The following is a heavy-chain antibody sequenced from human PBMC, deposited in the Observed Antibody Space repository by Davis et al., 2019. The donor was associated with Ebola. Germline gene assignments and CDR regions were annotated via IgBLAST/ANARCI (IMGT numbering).Heavy chain of an antibody. Sequence: PGGSLRLSCAASGFTFSDYYMSWIRQAPGKGLEWVSYISSSGSTIYYADSVKGRFTISRDNAKNSLYLQMNSLRAEDTAVYYCAREGELLYYYYYGMDVWGKGTTVTVSS. CDR2: ISSSGSTI. CDR1: GFTFSDYY. V-gene: IGHV3-11*01. D-gene: IGHD1-26*01. J-gene: IGHJ6*04. CDR3: AREGELLYYYYYGMDV.